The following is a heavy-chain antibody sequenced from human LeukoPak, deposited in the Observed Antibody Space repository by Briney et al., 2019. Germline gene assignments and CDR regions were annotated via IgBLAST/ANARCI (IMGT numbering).Heavy chain of an antibody. Sequence: GASVKVSCKASGYTFPSYFMHWVRQAPGQGLEWMGIINPTGGSTTYAQKFQGRVTMTRDTSTSTVYMELSSLRSDDTAVYYCARTAARRFVYWGQGNLVTVSS. V-gene: IGHV1-46*01. CDR2: INPTGGST. J-gene: IGHJ4*02. CDR1: GYTFPSYF. CDR3: ARTAARRFVY. D-gene: IGHD6-6*01.